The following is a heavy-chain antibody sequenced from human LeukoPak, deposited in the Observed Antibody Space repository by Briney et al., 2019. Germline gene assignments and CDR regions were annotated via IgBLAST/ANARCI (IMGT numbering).Heavy chain of an antibody. CDR3: AKEGDSSGYYVIWCFFDY. V-gene: IGHV3-23*01. J-gene: IGHJ4*02. Sequence: GGSLRLSCAASGFAFNNYAMSWVRQAPGRGLEWVSSSGGSGGSTYYADSVRGRFTMSRDNSKNTLYLQMNSLRAEDTAVYFCAKEGDSSGYYVIWCFFDYWGQGTLVTVSS. D-gene: IGHD6-19*01. CDR1: GFAFNNYA. CDR2: SGGSGGST.